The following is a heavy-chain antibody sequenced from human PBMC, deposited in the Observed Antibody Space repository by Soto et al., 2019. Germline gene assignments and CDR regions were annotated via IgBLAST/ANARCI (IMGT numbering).Heavy chain of an antibody. J-gene: IGHJ5*02. V-gene: IGHV4-59*01. CDR2: IYYSGST. Sequence: SETLCLTCTVSGGSISSYYWSWIRQPPGKGLEWIGYIYYSGSTNYNPSLKSRVTISVDTSKNQFSLKLSSVTAADTAVYYCARESPLDWFAPWGQGTLVTVSS. CDR3: ARESPLDWFAP. CDR1: GGSISSYY.